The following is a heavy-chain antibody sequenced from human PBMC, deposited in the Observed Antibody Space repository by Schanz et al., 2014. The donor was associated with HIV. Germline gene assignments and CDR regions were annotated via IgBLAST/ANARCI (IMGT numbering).Heavy chain of an antibody. D-gene: IGHD3-22*01. CDR2: INHSGGT. J-gene: IGHJ4*02. V-gene: IGHV4-34*01. CDR1: GGSFSGYY. CDR3: ARSYYYDGSPLPLDS. Sequence: QVQLQQWGAGLLKPSETLSLTCAVYGGSFSGYYWSWIRQPPGKGLEWIGEINHSGGTHYNPSLKSRVPISVDTSKNQFSLKMTSVTAADTAVYYCARSYYYDGSPLPLDSWGQGTLVTVSS.